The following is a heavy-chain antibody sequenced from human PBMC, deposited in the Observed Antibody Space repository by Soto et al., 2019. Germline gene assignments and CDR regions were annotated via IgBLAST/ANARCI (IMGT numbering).Heavy chain of an antibody. D-gene: IGHD3-10*01. CDR3: ARAPGYYGSGSFGDWFDP. CDR1: GYTFTSYG. Sequence: QVQLVQSGAEVKKPGASVKVSCKASGYTFTSYGISWVRQAPGQGLEWMGWISAYNGNTNYAQKLQGRVTMTTDTSTSTACMELRSLRSVDTAVYYCARAPGYYGSGSFGDWFDPWGQGTLVTVSS. V-gene: IGHV1-18*01. CDR2: ISAYNGNT. J-gene: IGHJ5*02.